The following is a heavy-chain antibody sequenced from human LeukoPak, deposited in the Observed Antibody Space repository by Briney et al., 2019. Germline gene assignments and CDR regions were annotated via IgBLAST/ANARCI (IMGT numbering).Heavy chain of an antibody. V-gene: IGHV3-23*01. D-gene: IGHD1-26*01. CDR3: AKSRGSTLFDS. CDR2: INGGGDKT. CDR1: GFTFSTYW. J-gene: IGHJ4*02. Sequence: GGSLRLSCAASGFTFSTYWMRWVRQAPGKGLEWVSGINGGGDKTYYRDSVKGRITISRDNSKNTLYLQMNSLRAEDTAIYYCAKSRGSTLFDSWGQGTLVTVSS.